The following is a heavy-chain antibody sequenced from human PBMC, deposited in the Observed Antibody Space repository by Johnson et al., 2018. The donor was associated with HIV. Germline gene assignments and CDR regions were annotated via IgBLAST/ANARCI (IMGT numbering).Heavy chain of an antibody. CDR2: ISYDGSDK. CDR3: ARNHPQSSDAFDI. V-gene: IGHV3-30*03. J-gene: IGHJ3*02. D-gene: IGHD4-11*01. Sequence: QVQLVESGGGLVQPGGSLRLSCAASRFTFSSYWMNWVRQAPGKGLEWVASISYDGSDKYHADSVKGRFTISRDSSKNTLSLQMNSLGTEDTAVFYCARNHPQSSDAFDIWGLGTMVTVSS. CDR1: RFTFSSYW.